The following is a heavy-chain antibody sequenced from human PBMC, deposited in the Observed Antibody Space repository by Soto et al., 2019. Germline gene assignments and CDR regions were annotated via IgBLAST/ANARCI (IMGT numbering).Heavy chain of an antibody. V-gene: IGHV3-30-3*01. CDR3: ARDDEHGSDCDLGY. CDR2: ISRDGSNE. Sequence: PGGSLKLSCAASGFTFSSYVIHWVRKTPDKGLERVAFISRDGSNEYYADSVKGRFTISRDNSKNTLYLEMNSLRAEDTAVYYCARDDEHGSDCDLGYWGQGT. D-gene: IGHD3-10*01. CDR1: GFTFSSYV. J-gene: IGHJ4*02.